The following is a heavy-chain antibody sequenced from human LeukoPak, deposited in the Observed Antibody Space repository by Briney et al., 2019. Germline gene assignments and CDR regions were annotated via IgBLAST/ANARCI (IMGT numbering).Heavy chain of an antibody. V-gene: IGHV1-8*03. D-gene: IGHD3-10*01. CDR3: ARYYYGSGSHPGMDV. Sequence: ASVKVSCKASGYTFTSYGISWVRQAPGQGLEWMGWMNPNSGNTGYAQKFQGRVTITRNTSISTAYMELSSLRSEDTAVYYCARYYYGSGSHPGMDVWGKGTTVTVSS. J-gene: IGHJ6*03. CDR2: MNPNSGNT. CDR1: GYTFTSYG.